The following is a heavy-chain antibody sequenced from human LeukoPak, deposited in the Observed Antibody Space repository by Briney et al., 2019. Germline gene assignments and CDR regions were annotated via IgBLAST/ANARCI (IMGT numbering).Heavy chain of an antibody. CDR1: GFTFSSYW. D-gene: IGHD3-16*02. V-gene: IGHV3-74*01. Sequence: GGSLRLSCAASGFTFSSYWMHWVRHAPGKGLVWVSRINSDGSSTSYADSVKGRFTISRDNAKNTLYLQMNSLRAEDTAVYYCARITFGGVIVDYWGQGTLVTVSS. CDR3: ARITFGGVIVDY. J-gene: IGHJ4*02. CDR2: INSDGSST.